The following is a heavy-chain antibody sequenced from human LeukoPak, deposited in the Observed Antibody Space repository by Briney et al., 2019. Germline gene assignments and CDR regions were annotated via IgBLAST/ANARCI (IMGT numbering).Heavy chain of an antibody. CDR1: GFTFSSYA. CDR2: IRSDGSNK. CDR3: AKDKWAYCSGGSCYSAFDY. V-gene: IGHV3-30*02. J-gene: IGHJ4*02. Sequence: GGSLRLSCAASGFTFSSYAMHWVRQAPGKGLEWVAFIRSDGSNKYYADSVKGRFTISRDNAKNSLYLQMNSLRAEDTALYYCAKDKWAYCSGGSCYSAFDYWGQGTLVTVSS. D-gene: IGHD2-15*01.